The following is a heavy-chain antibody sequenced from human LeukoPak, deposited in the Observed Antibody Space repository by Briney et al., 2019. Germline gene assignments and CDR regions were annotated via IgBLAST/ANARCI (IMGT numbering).Heavy chain of an antibody. CDR3: ARPCGGGSYCFDY. CDR1: GGSVSSSNW. J-gene: IGHJ4*02. D-gene: IGHD1-26*01. CDR2: IYHSGIT. V-gene: IGHV4-4*02. Sequence: RPSETLSLTCAVSGGSVSSSNWWSWVRQPPGKGLEWIGEIYHSGITNYNPSLKSRVTISVDTSKNQFSLKLSSVTAADTAVYYCARPCGGGSYCFDYWGQGTLVTVSS.